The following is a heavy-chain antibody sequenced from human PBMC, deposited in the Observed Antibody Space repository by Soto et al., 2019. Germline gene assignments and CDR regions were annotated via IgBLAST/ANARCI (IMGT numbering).Heavy chain of an antibody. Sequence: SETLSLTCTVSGGSISSYYWSWIRQPPGKGLEWIGYIYYSGSTNYNPSLKSRVTISVDTSKNQFSLKLSSVTAADTAVYYCASWGDDSHSYGYAFDIWGQGTMVTVSS. V-gene: IGHV4-59*01. J-gene: IGHJ3*02. D-gene: IGHD5-18*01. CDR3: ASWGDDSHSYGYAFDI. CDR2: IYYSGST. CDR1: GGSISSYY.